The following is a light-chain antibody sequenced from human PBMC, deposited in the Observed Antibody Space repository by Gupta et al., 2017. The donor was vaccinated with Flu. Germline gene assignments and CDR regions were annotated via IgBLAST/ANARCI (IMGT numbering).Light chain of an antibody. V-gene: IGKV1-5*03. CDR2: KAS. CDR3: QQNNSYPLT. Sequence: DIQMTQSPSTLSASVGDRVTITCRASQSISSWLAWYQQKPGKAPKVLIYKASSLESGVPSRFSGSGSGTEFTLTISRLQPDDLASYYCQQNNSYPLTFGGGTKVEI. CDR1: QSISSW. J-gene: IGKJ4*01.